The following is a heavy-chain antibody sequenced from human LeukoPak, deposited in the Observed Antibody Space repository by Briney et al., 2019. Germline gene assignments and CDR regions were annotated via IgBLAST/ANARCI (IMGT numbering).Heavy chain of an antibody. CDR3: ARDVPPYSSGWYYFDY. V-gene: IGHV3-21*01. CDR2: ISSSSSYI. Sequence: PGGSLRLSCAASGFTFSSYSMNWVRQAPGKGLEWVSSISSSSSYIYYADSVKGRFTISRDNAKNSLYLQMNSLRAEGTAVYYCARDVPPYSSGWYYFDYWGQGTLVTVSS. D-gene: IGHD6-19*01. J-gene: IGHJ4*02. CDR1: GFTFSSYS.